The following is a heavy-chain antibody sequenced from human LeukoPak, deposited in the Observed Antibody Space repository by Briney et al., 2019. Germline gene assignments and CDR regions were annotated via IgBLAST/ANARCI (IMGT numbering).Heavy chain of an antibody. V-gene: IGHV3-23*01. J-gene: IGHJ6*02. Sequence: GGSLRLSCEASGFTFSSYYMIWVRQAPGKGLEWVSVISVSGDWTYYADSVKGRFTISRDNSKNSLYLQMNSLRAEDTAVYYCARDHRLYDILTGYRDYYYGMDVWGQGTTVTVSS. D-gene: IGHD3-9*01. CDR1: GFTFSSYY. CDR3: ARDHRLYDILTGYRDYYYGMDV. CDR2: ISVSGDWT.